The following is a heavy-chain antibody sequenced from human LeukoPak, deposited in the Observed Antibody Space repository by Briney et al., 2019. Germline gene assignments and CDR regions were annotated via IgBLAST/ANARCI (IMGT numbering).Heavy chain of an antibody. CDR2: IYTRGST. D-gene: IGHD2-15*01. CDR3: ARGRYCSADICSGGDAFDI. J-gene: IGHJ3*02. V-gene: IGHV4-4*07. CDR1: GGSINNYY. Sequence: SETLSLTCTVSGGSINNYYWSWIRQPAGKGQEWIGRIYTRGSTNYNPSLKSRVTMSVDTSKNQFSLKLSSVTAADTAVYYCARGRYCSADICSGGDAFDIWGQGTMVSVSS.